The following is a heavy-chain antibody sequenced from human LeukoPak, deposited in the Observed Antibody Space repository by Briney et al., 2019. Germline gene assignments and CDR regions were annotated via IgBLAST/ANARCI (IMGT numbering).Heavy chain of an antibody. Sequence: GSLRLSCAASGFTFSNYAMSWVRQAPGKGLEWVSVISNSGVSTYYADSVKGRFTISRDNSKNTLYLQMNSLRAEDTAVYYCAKDGALWFAEYWGQGTLGTVSS. CDR1: GFTFSNYA. CDR2: ISNSGVST. D-gene: IGHD3-10*01. J-gene: IGHJ4*02. V-gene: IGHV3-23*01. CDR3: AKDGALWFAEY.